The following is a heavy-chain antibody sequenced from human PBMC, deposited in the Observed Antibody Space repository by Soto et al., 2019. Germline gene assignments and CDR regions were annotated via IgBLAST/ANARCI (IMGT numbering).Heavy chain of an antibody. V-gene: IGHV3-30*03. CDR3: APWFGAFDY. Sequence: QVQLVESGGGVVPPGRSLRLSCAASGFTFSSYGMHWVRQAPGKGLEWGAVISYDGSNKYYADTVKGRFTSSRDNSKNTLYLQMNSLRAEDTAVYYCAPWFGAFDYWGQGTLVTVSS. CDR2: ISYDGSNK. D-gene: IGHD3-10*01. CDR1: GFTFSSYG. J-gene: IGHJ4*02.